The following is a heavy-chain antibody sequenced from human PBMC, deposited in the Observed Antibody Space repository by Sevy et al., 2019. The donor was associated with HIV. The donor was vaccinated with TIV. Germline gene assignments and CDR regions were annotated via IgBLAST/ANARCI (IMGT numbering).Heavy chain of an antibody. CDR3: TTDPGGVYNYGPGTFYY. CDR2: IKSKTDGGTT. Sequence: GESLKISCAASGFTFSNAWMNWVRQAPGKGLEWVGRIKSKTDGGTTDSAAPVKGRFTISRDDSKNTLYLQMNSLKTEDTAVYYCTTDPGGVYNYGPGTFYYWGQGTLVTVSS. D-gene: IGHD5-18*01. CDR1: GFTFSNAW. V-gene: IGHV3-15*07. J-gene: IGHJ4*02.